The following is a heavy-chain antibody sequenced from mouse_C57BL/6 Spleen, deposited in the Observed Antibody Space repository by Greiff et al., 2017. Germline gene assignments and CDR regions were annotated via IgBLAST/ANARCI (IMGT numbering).Heavy chain of an antibody. CDR2: ILPGSGST. Sequence: VQLQQSGAELMKPGASVKLSCKATGYTFTGYWIEWVKQRPGHGLEWIGEILPGSGSTNYNEKFKGKATFTSDTSSNTAYMQLSSLTTEDSAIYYGARGGYSNYRWYFDVWGTGTTVTVSS. CDR3: ARGGYSNYRWYFDV. D-gene: IGHD2-5*01. CDR1: GYTFTGYW. J-gene: IGHJ1*03. V-gene: IGHV1-9*01.